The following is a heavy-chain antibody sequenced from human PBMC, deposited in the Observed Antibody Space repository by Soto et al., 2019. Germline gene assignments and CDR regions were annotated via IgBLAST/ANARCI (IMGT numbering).Heavy chain of an antibody. V-gene: IGHV4-30-4*08. J-gene: IGHJ4*02. CDR2: IYRSGNA. D-gene: IGHD2-8*02. CDR3: ASKKGYGSRAVCFPPTRLDC. CDR1: GVSISSTDYY. Sequence: QVQLQESGPGLVKPSQTLSLTCTVSGVSISSTDYYWSWIRQRPGKGLEWIGYIYRSGNAYYNQSFPSPVCISIDTSKKQYSLNLNSVTAVDTAVYYCASKKGYGSRAVCFPPTRLDCWGQGTQVTVSS.